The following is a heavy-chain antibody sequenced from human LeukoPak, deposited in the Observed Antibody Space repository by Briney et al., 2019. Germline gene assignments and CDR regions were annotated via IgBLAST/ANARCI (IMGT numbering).Heavy chain of an antibody. D-gene: IGHD3-3*01. J-gene: IGHJ4*02. CDR3: AREGAGFRSGYYRGDFDY. Sequence: GRSLRLSCAASGFIFSSYAMHWVRQAPGKGLEWVAVISSDGSNKNSADSVKGRFTISRDNSRNTLYLQMNSLSAEDTAVYYCAREGAGFRSGYYRGDFDYWGQGTLVTVSS. V-gene: IGHV3-30-3*01. CDR1: GFIFSSYA. CDR2: ISSDGSNK.